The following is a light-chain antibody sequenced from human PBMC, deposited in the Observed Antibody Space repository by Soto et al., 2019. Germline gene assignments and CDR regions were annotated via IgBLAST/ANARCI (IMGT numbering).Light chain of an antibody. V-gene: IGKV3-20*01. J-gene: IGKJ1*01. Sequence: EIVFTQSPGTLSLSPVDRVTLSCRASQSVSSNFLAWYQQKPGQAPRLLIYGASNRAAGIPDRFSGSGSGTDFTLTISRLEPEDLAVYYCHQYSSSRRTFGQGTKVDIK. CDR3: HQYSSSRRT. CDR2: GAS. CDR1: QSVSSNF.